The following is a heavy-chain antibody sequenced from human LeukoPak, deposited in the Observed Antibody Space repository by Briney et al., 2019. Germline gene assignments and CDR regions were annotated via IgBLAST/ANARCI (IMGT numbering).Heavy chain of an antibody. J-gene: IGHJ3*02. D-gene: IGHD1-1*01. CDR1: GYTFTSYY. V-gene: IGHV1-46*01. CDR2: INPSGGST. CDR3: AREFQGTWYNWNDVRDAFDI. Sequence: ASVKVSCKASGYTFTSYYMHWVRQAPGQGLEWMGIINPSGGSTSYAQKFQGRVTMTRDTSTSTVYMELSSLRSEDTAVYYCAREFQGTWYNWNDVRDAFDIWGQGTMVTVSS.